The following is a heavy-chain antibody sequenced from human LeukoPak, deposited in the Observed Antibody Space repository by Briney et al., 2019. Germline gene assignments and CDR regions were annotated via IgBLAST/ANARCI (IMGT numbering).Heavy chain of an antibody. Sequence: SVKVSCKASGGTFSSYAIGWVRQAPGQGLEWMGGIIPIFGTANYAQKFQGRFTIPSDESTCTAYMELSSLSSEDTAVYYCARSKRVYYDYVWGSYPFDYWGQGTLVTVSS. CDR1: GGTFSSYA. D-gene: IGHD3-16*01. CDR3: ARSKRVYYDYVWGSYPFDY. J-gene: IGHJ4*02. CDR2: IIPIFGTA. V-gene: IGHV1-69*01.